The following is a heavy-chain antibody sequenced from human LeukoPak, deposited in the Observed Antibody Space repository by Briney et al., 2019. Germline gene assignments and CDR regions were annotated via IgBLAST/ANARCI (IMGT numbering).Heavy chain of an antibody. V-gene: IGHV4-59*08. Sequence: PSETLSLTCTVSGGSISSYYWSWIRQPPGKGLEWIGYIFYTGSTNYNPSLKSRVTISVDTSKNQFSLKLSSVTAADTAVYYCAKQIGSLRNWFDPWGQGTLVTVSS. CDR3: AKQIGSLRNWFDP. J-gene: IGHJ5*02. CDR1: GGSISSYY. D-gene: IGHD6-13*01. CDR2: IFYTGST.